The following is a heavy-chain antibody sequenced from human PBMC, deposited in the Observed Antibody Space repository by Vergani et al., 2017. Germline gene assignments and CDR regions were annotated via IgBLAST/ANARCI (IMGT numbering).Heavy chain of an antibody. CDR3: ARGGQRYCSSTSCSFYWYFDL. J-gene: IGHJ2*01. D-gene: IGHD2-2*01. V-gene: IGHV1-8*01. Sequence: QVQLVQSGAEVKKPGASVKVSCKASGYTFTSYDINWVRQATGQGLEWMGWMNPNSGNTGYAQKFQGRVTMTRNTSISTAYMELSSLRSEDTAVYYCARGGQRYCSSTSCSFYWYFDLWGRGTLVTVSS. CDR1: GYTFTSYD. CDR2: MNPNSGNT.